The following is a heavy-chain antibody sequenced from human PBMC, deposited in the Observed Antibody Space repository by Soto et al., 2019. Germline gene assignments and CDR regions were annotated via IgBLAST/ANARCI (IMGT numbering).Heavy chain of an antibody. V-gene: IGHV1-69*06. Sequence: QVQLVQSGAEVKRPGSSVRVSCKASGGVFSLYGFSWVRQVPGHGLEWVGGVLPISGTANYAEKYQGRVTITVDKSTSTGYMELNSLTYEDTAVYYCASTGEAPEVDGSGRGDAFDIWGPGTKVTVSA. CDR1: GGVFSLYG. J-gene: IGHJ3*02. CDR2: VLPISGTA. CDR3: ASTGEAPEVDGSGRGDAFDI. D-gene: IGHD1-26*01.